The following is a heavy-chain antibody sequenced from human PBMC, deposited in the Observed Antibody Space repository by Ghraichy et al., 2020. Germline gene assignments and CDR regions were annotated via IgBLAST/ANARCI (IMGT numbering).Heavy chain of an antibody. D-gene: IGHD6-13*01. Sequence: GGSLRLSFEASGFTLANFNFNWIRQAPGKGLEWVSSISATGVNIFYADSVKGRFIISRDNVNHSLYLQMYNLRAEDTAVYYCAAAGVDHWGQGTLVTVSS. CDR3: AAAGVDH. J-gene: IGHJ4*02. CDR2: ISATGVNI. CDR1: GFTLANFN. V-gene: IGHV3-21*06.